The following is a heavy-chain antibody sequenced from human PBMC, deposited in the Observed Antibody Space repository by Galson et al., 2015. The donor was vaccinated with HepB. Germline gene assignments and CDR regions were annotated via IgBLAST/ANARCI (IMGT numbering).Heavy chain of an antibody. CDR1: GFTFSSYA. J-gene: IGHJ6*02. CDR2: ISYDGSNK. CDR3: ARAPDYDILTGYYYYYYYGMDV. V-gene: IGHV3-30-3*01. D-gene: IGHD3-9*01. Sequence: SLRLSCAASGFTFSSYAMHWVRQAPGKGLEWVAVISYDGSNKYYADSVKGRFTISRDNSKNTLYLQMNSLRAEDTAVYYCARAPDYDILTGYYYYYYYGMDVWGQGTTVTVSS.